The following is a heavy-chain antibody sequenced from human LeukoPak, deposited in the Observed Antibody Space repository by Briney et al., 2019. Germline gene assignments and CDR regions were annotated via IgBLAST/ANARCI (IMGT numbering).Heavy chain of an antibody. CDR3: ARDRESSDQRVRNFDY. V-gene: IGHV3-48*01. Sequence: GGSLRLSCAASGFTFSSYSMNWVRQAPGKGLEWVSYISSSSSTIYYADSVEGRFTISRDNAKNSLYLQMNSLRAEDTAVYYCARDRESSDQRVRNFDYWGQGTLVTVSS. CDR2: ISSSSSTI. J-gene: IGHJ4*02. CDR1: GFTFSSYS. D-gene: IGHD3-10*01.